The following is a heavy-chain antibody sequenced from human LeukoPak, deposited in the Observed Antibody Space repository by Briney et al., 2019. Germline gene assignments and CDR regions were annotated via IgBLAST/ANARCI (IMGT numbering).Heavy chain of an antibody. CDR2: ISWNSGSI. V-gene: IGHV3-9*01. J-gene: IGHJ4*02. Sequence: QTGGSLRLSCAASGFTFDDYAMHWVRQAPGKGLEWVSGISWNSGSIGYADSVKGRFTISRDNAKNSLYLQMNCLRAEDTALYYCAKEGYSSPYYFDYWGQGTLVTVSS. D-gene: IGHD6-19*01. CDR3: AKEGYSSPYYFDY. CDR1: GFTFDDYA.